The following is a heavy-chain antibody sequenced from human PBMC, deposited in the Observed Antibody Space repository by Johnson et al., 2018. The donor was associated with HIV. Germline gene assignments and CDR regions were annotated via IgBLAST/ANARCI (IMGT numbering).Heavy chain of an antibody. Sequence: VQLVESGGGVVQPGGSLRLSCAASGFTFSTYAMHWVRQAPGKGLEYVSGISSNGGNTYYANSVKGRFTISRDNSKNTLYLQMNSLRAEDTAVYYCAKEGSIAAAGNDAFDIWGQGTMVTVSS. V-gene: IGHV3-64*01. CDR3: AKEGSIAAAGNDAFDI. D-gene: IGHD6-13*01. CDR2: ISSNGGNT. CDR1: GFTFSTYA. J-gene: IGHJ3*02.